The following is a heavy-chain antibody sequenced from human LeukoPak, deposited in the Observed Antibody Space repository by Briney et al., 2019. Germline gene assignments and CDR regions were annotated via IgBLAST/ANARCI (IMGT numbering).Heavy chain of an antibody. V-gene: IGHV4-34*01. CDR3: ARGDPRYNWNKPTSNRFDP. CDR2: INHSGST. Sequence: SETLSLTCAVYGGSFSGYYWSWIRQPPGKGLEWIGEINHSGSTNYNPSLKSRVTISVDTSKNQFSLKLSSVTAADTAVYYCARGDPRYNWNKPTSNRFDPWGQGTLVTVSS. D-gene: IGHD1-1*01. J-gene: IGHJ5*02. CDR1: GGSFSGYY.